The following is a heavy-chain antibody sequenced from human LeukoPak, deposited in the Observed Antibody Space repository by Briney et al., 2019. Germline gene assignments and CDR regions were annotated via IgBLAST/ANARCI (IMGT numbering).Heavy chain of an antibody. CDR2: ISGSGGTT. V-gene: IGHV3-23*01. Sequence: GGSLRLSCAASGFTFSTYAMSWVRQAPGKGLEWVSSISGSGGTTYHAESVKGRFTISRDNSKNTLYLQMNSLRAEDTAVYYCARDRWDSSWLYYFDYWGQGTLVTVSS. CDR3: ARDRWDSSWLYYFDY. D-gene: IGHD6-13*01. J-gene: IGHJ4*02. CDR1: GFTFSTYA.